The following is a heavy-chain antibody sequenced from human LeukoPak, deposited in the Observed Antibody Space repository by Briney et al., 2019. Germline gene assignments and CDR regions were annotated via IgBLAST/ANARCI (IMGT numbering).Heavy chain of an antibody. CDR3: ARWKQLPSTGGVDP. D-gene: IGHD6-13*01. J-gene: IGHJ5*02. Sequence: GESLKISCKGSGYSFSNYWIGWVRQMPGKGLEWMGIIYPEDSHTKYSPSFQGQVTISADKSINTAYLQWSSLKASDTAMYYCARWKQLPSTGGVDPWGQGTLVTVSS. V-gene: IGHV5-51*01. CDR1: GYSFSNYW. CDR2: IYPEDSHT.